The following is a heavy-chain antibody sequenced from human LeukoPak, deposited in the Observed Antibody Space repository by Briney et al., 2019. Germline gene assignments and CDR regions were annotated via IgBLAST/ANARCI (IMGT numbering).Heavy chain of an antibody. CDR3: ARGWDYDFWSGYYSRPIDY. Sequence: PSGTLSLTCAVSVGSISSTNWWTWVRQPPGKGLEWIGEINHSGSTNYNPSLKSRVTISVDTSKNQFSLKLSSVTAADTAVYYCARGWDYDFWSGYYSRPIDYWGQGTLVTVSS. CDR1: VGSISSTNW. V-gene: IGHV4-4*02. D-gene: IGHD3-3*01. J-gene: IGHJ4*02. CDR2: INHSGST.